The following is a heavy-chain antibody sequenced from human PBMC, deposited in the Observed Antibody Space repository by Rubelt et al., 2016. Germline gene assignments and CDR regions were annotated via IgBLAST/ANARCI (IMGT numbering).Heavy chain of an antibody. CDR2: IRSRTYGGTT. D-gene: IGHD4-17*01. J-gene: IGHJ4*02. Sequence: SWFRQAPGKGLEWVGFIRSRTYGGTTEYAASVKGRFTVSRDDSKSIAYLQMNSLKTEDSAVYYCTRSDYGDYIFDYWGQGTLVTVS. V-gene: IGHV3-49*03. CDR3: TRSDYGDYIFDY.